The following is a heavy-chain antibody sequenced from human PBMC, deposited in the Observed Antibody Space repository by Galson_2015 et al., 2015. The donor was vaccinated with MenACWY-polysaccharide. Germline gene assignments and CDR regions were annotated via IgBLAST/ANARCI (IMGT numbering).Heavy chain of an antibody. V-gene: IGHV3-33*01. CDR3: AREGSMIVFHAFDF. D-gene: IGHD3-22*01. CDR2: IQYDGSNK. Sequence: SLRLSCAASGLTASGNPFSGSGMHWVRQAPGKGLEWLAVIQYDGSNKVYADSVKGRFSISRDNSKNTLYLEMKSLRADDTAVYYCAREGSMIVFHAFDFWGQGTMVTVSS. CDR1: GLTASGNPFSGSG. J-gene: IGHJ3*01.